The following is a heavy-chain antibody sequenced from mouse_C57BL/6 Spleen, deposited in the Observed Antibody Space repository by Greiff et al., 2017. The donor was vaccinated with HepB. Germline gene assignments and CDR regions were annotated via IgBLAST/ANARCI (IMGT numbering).Heavy chain of an antibody. CDR3: ARLVITTVVARYFDV. Sequence: VQLQQSGPELVKPGASVKISCKASGYAFSSSWMNWVKQRPGKGLEWIGRIYPGDGDTNYNGKFKGKATLTADKSSSTAYMQLSSLTSEDSAVYFCARLVITTVVARYFDVWGTGTTVTVSS. V-gene: IGHV1-82*01. J-gene: IGHJ1*03. D-gene: IGHD1-1*01. CDR1: GYAFSSSW. CDR2: IYPGDGDT.